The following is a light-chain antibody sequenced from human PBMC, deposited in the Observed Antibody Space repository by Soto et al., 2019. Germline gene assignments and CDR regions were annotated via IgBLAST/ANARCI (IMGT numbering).Light chain of an antibody. CDR1: SSDIGGYNY. V-gene: IGLV2-14*01. J-gene: IGLJ1*01. CDR3: SSYTSSSTPDV. Sequence: QSALTQPASVSGSPGQSITISCTGTSSDIGGYNYVSWYQQHPGKAPKLMIYEVGNRPSGVSKRFSGSTSGNTASLTISGLQAEDAADSYGSSYTSSSTPDVFGTGTKLTVL. CDR2: EVG.